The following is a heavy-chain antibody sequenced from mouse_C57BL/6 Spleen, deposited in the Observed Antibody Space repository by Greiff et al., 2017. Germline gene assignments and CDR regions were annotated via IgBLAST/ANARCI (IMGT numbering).Heavy chain of an antibody. CDR3: ARPGIFDY. J-gene: IGHJ2*01. CDR2: IDPSDSYT. Sequence: VQLQQPGAELVRPGTSVKLSCKASGYTFTSYWMHWVKQRPGQGLEWIGVIDPSDSYTNYNQKFKGKATLTVDTSSSTAYMQLSSLTSEDSAVYYCARPGIFDYWGQGTTLAVSS. D-gene: IGHD1-1*01. CDR1: GYTFTSYW. V-gene: IGHV1-59*01.